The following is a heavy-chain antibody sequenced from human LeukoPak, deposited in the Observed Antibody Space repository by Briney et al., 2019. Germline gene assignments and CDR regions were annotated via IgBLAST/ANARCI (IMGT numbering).Heavy chain of an antibody. CDR1: GGTFSSYA. J-gene: IGHJ3*02. Sequence: ASVKVSCKASGGTFSSYAISWVRQAPGQGLEWMGGIIPIFGTANYAQKFQGRVTITADESTSTAYMELSSLRSDDTAVYYCAREPEVRYFDWLLRSDSAFDIWGQGTMVTVSS. CDR2: IIPIFGTA. D-gene: IGHD3-9*01. V-gene: IGHV1-69*13. CDR3: AREPEVRYFDWLLRSDSAFDI.